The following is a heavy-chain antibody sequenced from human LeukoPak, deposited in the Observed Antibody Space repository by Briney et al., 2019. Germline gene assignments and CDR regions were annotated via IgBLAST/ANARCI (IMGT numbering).Heavy chain of an antibody. V-gene: IGHV1-69*05. CDR3: ARDPTYYYDSSGYREGYYFDY. Sequence: GASVKVSCKASGGTFSSYAISWVRQAPGQGLEWMGGIIPIFGTANYAQKFQGRVTITTDESTSTAYMELSSLRSEDTAVYYCARDPTYYYDSSGYREGYYFDYWGQGTLVTVSS. CDR1: GGTFSSYA. D-gene: IGHD3-22*01. CDR2: IIPIFGTA. J-gene: IGHJ4*02.